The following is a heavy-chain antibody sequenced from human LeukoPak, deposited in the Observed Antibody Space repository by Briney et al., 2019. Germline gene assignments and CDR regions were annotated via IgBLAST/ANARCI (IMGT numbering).Heavy chain of an antibody. CDR2: ISSSSSTI. D-gene: IGHD3-22*01. CDR1: GFTFSSYS. Sequence: SGGSLRLPCAASGFTFSSYSMNWVRQAPGKGLEWVSYISSSSSTIYYADSVKGRFTISRDNAKNSLYLQMNSLRAEDTAVYYCARADSSGYYHPINWGQGTLVTVSS. J-gene: IGHJ4*02. CDR3: ARADSSGYYHPIN. V-gene: IGHV3-48*01.